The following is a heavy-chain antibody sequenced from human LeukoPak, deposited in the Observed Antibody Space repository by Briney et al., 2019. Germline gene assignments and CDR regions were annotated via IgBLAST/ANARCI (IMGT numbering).Heavy chain of an antibody. CDR3: ASSYSSPTSLVV. Sequence: GGSLRLSCAASGFIFISYWMHWVRQAPGKGLVWVSRINSDSISTSYGDSVKGRFTISRDNAKNTLYLQMNSLRAEDTAVYYCASSYSSPTSLVVWGQGTLVTVSS. D-gene: IGHD6-13*01. J-gene: IGHJ4*02. V-gene: IGHV3-74*01. CDR2: INSDSIST. CDR1: GFIFISYW.